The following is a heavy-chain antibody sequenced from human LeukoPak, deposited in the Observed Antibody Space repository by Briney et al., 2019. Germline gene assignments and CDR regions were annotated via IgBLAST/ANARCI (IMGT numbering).Heavy chain of an antibody. Sequence: SSETLSLTCTVSGGSISSYYWSWIRQPPGKGLEWIGYIYYSGSTNYNPSLKSRVTISVDTSKNQFSLKLSSVTAADTAVYYCARLLTGAPNSYYFDYWGQGTLVTVSS. D-gene: IGHD1-20*01. V-gene: IGHV4-59*08. CDR3: ARLLTGAPNSYYFDY. CDR1: GGSISSYY. J-gene: IGHJ4*02. CDR2: IYYSGST.